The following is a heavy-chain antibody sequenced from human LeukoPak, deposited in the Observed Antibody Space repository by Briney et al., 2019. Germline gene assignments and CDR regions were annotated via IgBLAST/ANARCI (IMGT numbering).Heavy chain of an antibody. J-gene: IGHJ4*02. CDR1: GFTFSSSA. CDR2: ISGSGGST. D-gene: IGHD1-7*01. V-gene: IGHV3-23*01. Sequence: HAGGSLRLSCAASGFTFSSSAMNWVRQAPGKGLEWVSAISGSGGSTYYADSVKGRFTISRDNSKTTLYLHMNSLRVEDTAVYYCAKAVTGNYIKGFDYCGQGTLVTVSS. CDR3: AKAVTGNYIKGFDY.